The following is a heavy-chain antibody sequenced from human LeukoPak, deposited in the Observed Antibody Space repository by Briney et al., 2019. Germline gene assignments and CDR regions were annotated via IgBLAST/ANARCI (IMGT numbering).Heavy chain of an antibody. D-gene: IGHD3-3*01. Sequence: ASVKVSCKASGYTFTGYYMHWVRQAPGQGLEWMGRINPNSGGTNYAQKFQGRVTMTRDTSISTAYMELSRLRSDDTAVYYCARDLIFGVVSATFDYWGQGTLVTVSS. V-gene: IGHV1-2*06. CDR2: INPNSGGT. J-gene: IGHJ4*02. CDR1: GYTFTGYY. CDR3: ARDLIFGVVSATFDY.